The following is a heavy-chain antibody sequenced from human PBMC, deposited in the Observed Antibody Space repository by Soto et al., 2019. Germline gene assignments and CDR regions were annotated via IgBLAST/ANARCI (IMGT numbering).Heavy chain of an antibody. V-gene: IGHV4-39*01. Sequence: SETLSLTCTVSGGSISSSSYYWGWIRQPPGKGLEWIGSIYYSGSTYYNPSLKSRVTISVDTSKNQFSLKLSSVTAADTAVYYCSRHRGPMVRSVITNWFDPCYPGTLVNISS. CDR2: IYYSGST. D-gene: IGHD3-10*01. J-gene: IGHJ5*02. CDR1: GGSISSSSYY. CDR3: SRHRGPMVRSVITNWFDP.